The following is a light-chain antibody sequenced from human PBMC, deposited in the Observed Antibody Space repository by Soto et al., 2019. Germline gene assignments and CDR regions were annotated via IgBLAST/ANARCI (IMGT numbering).Light chain of an antibody. Sequence: QLVLTQPPSASETPGQRVTISCSGSSSNIGSNTVNWYQQLPGTAPKLLIYSNNQRPSGVPDRFSGSKSGTSASLAISGLQSEDEADYYCAAWDDSLNGLFGGGTKLTVL. CDR3: AAWDDSLNGL. V-gene: IGLV1-44*01. CDR1: SSNIGSNT. CDR2: SNN. J-gene: IGLJ3*02.